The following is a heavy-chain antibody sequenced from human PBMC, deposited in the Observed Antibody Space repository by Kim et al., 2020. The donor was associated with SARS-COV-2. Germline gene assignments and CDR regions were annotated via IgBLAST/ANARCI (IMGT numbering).Heavy chain of an antibody. CDR3: ARGAIQLHYGMDV. J-gene: IGHJ6*02. V-gene: IGHV4-34*01. CDR1: GGSFSGYY. Sequence: SETLSLTCAVYGGSFSGYYWSWIRQPPGKGLEWIGEINHSGSTNYNPSLKSRVTISVDTSKNQFSLKLSSVTAADTAVYYCARGAIQLHYGMDVWGQGTTVTVSS. CDR2: INHSGST. D-gene: IGHD5-18*01.